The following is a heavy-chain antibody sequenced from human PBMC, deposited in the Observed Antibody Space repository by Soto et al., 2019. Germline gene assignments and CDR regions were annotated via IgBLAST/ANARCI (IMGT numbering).Heavy chain of an antibody. CDR1: GFTFSSYA. V-gene: IGHV3-48*02. CDR3: ARGQIAAAGTRYYGMDV. J-gene: IGHJ6*02. Sequence: GGSLRLSCAASGFTFSSYAMSWVRQSPGKGLEWVSAISSSSSTIYYADSVKGRFTTSRDNAKNSLYLQMNSLRDEDTAVYYCARGQIAAAGTRYYGMDVWGQGTTVTVSS. CDR2: ISSSSSTI. D-gene: IGHD6-13*01.